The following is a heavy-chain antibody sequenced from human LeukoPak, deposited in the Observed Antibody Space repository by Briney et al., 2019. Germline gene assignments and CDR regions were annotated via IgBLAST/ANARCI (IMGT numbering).Heavy chain of an antibody. J-gene: IGHJ6*02. D-gene: IGHD3-10*01. CDR2: IYHSGST. CDR1: GFTFSSYAM. CDR3: ARLGFIGYYGSGSSQSMDV. V-gene: IGHV4-4*02. Sequence: GSLRLSCAASGFTFSSYAMSWVRQPPGKGLEWIGEIYHSGSTNYNPSLKSRVTISVDKSKNQFSLKLSSVTAADTAVYYCARLGFIGYYGSGSSQSMDVWGQGTTVTVSS.